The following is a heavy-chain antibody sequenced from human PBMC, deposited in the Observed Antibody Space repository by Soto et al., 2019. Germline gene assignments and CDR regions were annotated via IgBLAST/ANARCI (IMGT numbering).Heavy chain of an antibody. D-gene: IGHD6-19*01. V-gene: IGHV4-31*03. CDR2: IYYSGST. CDR1: GGSISSGGYY. J-gene: IGHJ5*02. Sequence: KPSETLSLTCTVSGGSISSGGYYWSWIRQHPGKGLEWIGYIYYSGSTYYNPSLKSRVTISVDTSKNQFSLKLSSVTAADTAVYYCARVVRGSSGWLKCFDPWGQGTLVTVSS. CDR3: ARVVRGSSGWLKCFDP.